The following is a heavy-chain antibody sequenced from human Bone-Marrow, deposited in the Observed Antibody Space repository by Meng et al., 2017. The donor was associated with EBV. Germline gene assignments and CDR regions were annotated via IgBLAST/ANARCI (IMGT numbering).Heavy chain of an antibody. J-gene: IGHJ5*02. V-gene: IGHV4-34*01. CDR2: INHSGST. CDR1: GGSFSGYY. D-gene: IGHD3-10*01. CDR3: ARGFSSMVRGVKPNNWFDP. Sequence: QGKLQAVGSVLLKPSETLSLTCAVYGGSFSGYYWSWIRQPPGKGLEWIGEINHSGSTNYNPSLKSRVTISVDTSKNQFSLKLSSVTAADTAVYYCARGFSSMVRGVKPNNWFDPWGQGTLVTVSS.